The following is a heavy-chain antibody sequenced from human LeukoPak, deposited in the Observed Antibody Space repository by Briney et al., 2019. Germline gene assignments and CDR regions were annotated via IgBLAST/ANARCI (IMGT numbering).Heavy chain of an antibody. CDR2: IYYSGST. CDR3: ARDQKVAAAGPLYYYYYYMDV. J-gene: IGHJ6*03. D-gene: IGHD6-13*01. CDR1: GGSISSSSYY. Sequence: NSSETLSLTCTVSGGSISSSSYYWGWIRQPPGKGLEWIGSIYYSGSTYYDPSLKSRVTISVDTSKTQFSLKLSSVTAADTAVYYCARDQKVAAAGPLYYYYYYMDVWGKGTTVTVSS. V-gene: IGHV4-39*07.